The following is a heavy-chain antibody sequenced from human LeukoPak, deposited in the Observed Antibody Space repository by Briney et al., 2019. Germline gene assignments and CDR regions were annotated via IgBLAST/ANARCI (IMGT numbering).Heavy chain of an antibody. J-gene: IGHJ4*02. CDR3: ARAPGYDFWSGYSPYYFDY. CDR2: IYHSGST. V-gene: IGHV4-38-2*02. Sequence: PSETLSLTCTVSGYSISSGYYWGWIRQPPGKGLEWIGSIYHSGSTYYNPSLKSRVTISVDTSKNQFSLKLSSVTAADTAVYYCARAPGYDFWSGYSPYYFDYWGQGTLVTVSS. D-gene: IGHD3-3*01. CDR1: GYSISSGYY.